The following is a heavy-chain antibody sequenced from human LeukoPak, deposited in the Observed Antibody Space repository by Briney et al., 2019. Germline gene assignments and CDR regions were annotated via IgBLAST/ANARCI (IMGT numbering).Heavy chain of an antibody. V-gene: IGHV5-51*01. Sequence: GESLKISCKGSGYSFTSYWIGWVRQMPGKGLEWMGIIYPGDSDTRYSPSFQGQVTISADKSISTAYLQWSSLRAEDTAVYYCAKQQQLVRGWFDPWGQGTLVTVSS. CDR2: IYPGDSDT. CDR1: GYSFTSYW. CDR3: AKQQQLVRGWFDP. D-gene: IGHD6-13*01. J-gene: IGHJ5*02.